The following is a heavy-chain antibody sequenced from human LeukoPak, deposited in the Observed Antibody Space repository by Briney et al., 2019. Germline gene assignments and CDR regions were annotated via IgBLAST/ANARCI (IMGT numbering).Heavy chain of an antibody. V-gene: IGHV4-39*07. J-gene: IGHJ4*02. CDR2: IYYSGST. CDR1: GGSISSSSYY. D-gene: IGHD6-13*01. CDR3: AREGHYSSSWEY. Sequence: SETLSLTCTVSGGSISSSSYYWGWIRQPPGKGLEWIGSIYYSGSTYYNPSLKSRVTISVDTSKNQFSLKLSSVTAADTAVYYCAREGHYSSSWEYWGQGTLVTVSS.